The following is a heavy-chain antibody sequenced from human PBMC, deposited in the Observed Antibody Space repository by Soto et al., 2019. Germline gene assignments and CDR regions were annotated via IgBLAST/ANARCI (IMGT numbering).Heavy chain of an antibody. V-gene: IGHV3-48*02. Sequence: GGSLRLSCAASGFTFSSYSMNWVRQAPGKGLEWVSYISSSSSTIYYADTVKGRFTISRDNAKNSLKLQMNSMRDEDTVLYYCARESRFLEWLSLNWFDPWGQGTLVTVS. CDR2: ISSSSSTI. D-gene: IGHD3-3*01. CDR1: GFTFSSYS. CDR3: ARESRFLEWLSLNWFDP. J-gene: IGHJ5*02.